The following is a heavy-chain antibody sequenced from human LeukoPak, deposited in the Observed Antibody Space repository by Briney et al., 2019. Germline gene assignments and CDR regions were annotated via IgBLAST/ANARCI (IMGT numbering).Heavy chain of an antibody. CDR3: AKPDYGSGSYYDY. D-gene: IGHD3-10*01. V-gene: IGHV3-30*18. J-gene: IGHJ4*02. Sequence: SGGSLRLSFAPSGFTFSSYGMHWVRQAPGKGLEWVAGISYDGSNKYYADSVKGRFTISRDNSKNTLYLQMNSLRAEDTAVYYCAKPDYGSGSYYDYWGQGTLVTVSS. CDR1: GFTFSSYG. CDR2: ISYDGSNK.